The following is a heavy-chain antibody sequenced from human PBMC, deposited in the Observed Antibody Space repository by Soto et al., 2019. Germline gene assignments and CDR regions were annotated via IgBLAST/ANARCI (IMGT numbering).Heavy chain of an antibody. J-gene: IGHJ4*02. Sequence: GGSLRLSCAASGFTFSSYAMHWVRQAPGKGLEWVAVISYDGSNKYYADSVKGRFTISRDNSKNTLYLQMNSLRAEDTAVYYCASGGSGGYSYGYGPEDYWGQGTLVTVSS. D-gene: IGHD5-18*01. V-gene: IGHV3-30-3*01. CDR1: GFTFSSYA. CDR3: ASGGSGGYSYGYGPEDY. CDR2: ISYDGSNK.